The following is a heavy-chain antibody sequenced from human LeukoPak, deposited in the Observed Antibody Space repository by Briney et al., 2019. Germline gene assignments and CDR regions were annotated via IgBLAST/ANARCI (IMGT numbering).Heavy chain of an antibody. CDR3: AHRRPGAYIFFDY. CDR2: IYWDDDK. J-gene: IGHJ4*02. Sequence: AGPTLVNPTQTLTLTCTFSGFSLSANGLGVGWIRQPPAKVVAWLGVIYWDDDKRYSPSLNTRLTITNDPSGDQVVLTVTNMDPVDTATYCGAHRRPGAYIFFDYWGQGTLVSVSS. CDR1: GFSLSANGLG. D-gene: IGHD3-3*02. V-gene: IGHV2-5*02.